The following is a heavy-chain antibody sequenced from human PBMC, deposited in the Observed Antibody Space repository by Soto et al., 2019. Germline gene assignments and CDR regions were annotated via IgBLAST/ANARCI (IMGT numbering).Heavy chain of an antibody. J-gene: IGHJ5*02. CDR3: ARDVKYCTNGVCSKRNWFDP. V-gene: IGHV1-3*01. D-gene: IGHD2-8*01. CDR1: GYTFTSYA. CDR2: INAGNGNT. Sequence: VSVKPSSKASGYTFTSYALHSVRQAPGQRLEWMGWINAGNGNTKYSQKFQGRVTITRDTSASTAYMELSSLRSEDTAVYYCARDVKYCTNGVCSKRNWFDPWGQGTLVTVSS.